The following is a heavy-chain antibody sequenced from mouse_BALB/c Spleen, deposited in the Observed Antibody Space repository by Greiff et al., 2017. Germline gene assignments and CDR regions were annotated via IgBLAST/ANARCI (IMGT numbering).Heavy chain of an antibody. CDR3: TREGRQLVLTFAY. J-gene: IGHJ3*01. CDR2: IYPGGGYT. D-gene: IGHD3-2*01. CDR1: GYTFTNYW. Sequence: QVQLQQSGAELVRPGPSVKISCKASGYTFTNYWLGWVKQRPGHGLEWLGDIYPGGGYTNYNEKFKGKATLTADTSSSIAYMQLSSLTSEDSAVYFCTREGRQLVLTFAYWGQGTLVTVSA. V-gene: IGHV1-63*02.